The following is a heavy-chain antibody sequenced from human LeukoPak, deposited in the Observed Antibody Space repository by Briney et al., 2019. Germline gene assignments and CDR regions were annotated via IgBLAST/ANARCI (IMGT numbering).Heavy chain of an antibody. V-gene: IGHV1-18*01. D-gene: IGHD3-3*01. CDR1: GYTFTSYG. CDR3: ARGQDYYDFWSGFDY. CDR2: ISAYNGNT. J-gene: IGHJ4*02. Sequence: ASVTVSCKASGYTFTSYGISWVRQAPGQGLEWMGWISAYNGNTNYAQKLQGRVTMTTDTSTSTAYMELRSLRSDDTAVYYCARGQDYYDFWSGFDYGGQGTLVTVSS.